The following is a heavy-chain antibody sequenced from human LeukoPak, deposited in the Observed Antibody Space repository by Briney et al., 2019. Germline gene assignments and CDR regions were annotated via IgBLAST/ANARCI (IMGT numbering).Heavy chain of an antibody. J-gene: IGHJ4*02. CDR2: IIPIFGTA. V-gene: IGHV1-69*01. D-gene: IGHD5-24*01. CDR1: GGTFSSYA. Sequence: SVKVSCKASGGTFSSYAISWVRQAPGQGLEWVGGIIPIFGTANYAQKFQGRVTITADESTSTAYMELSSLRSEDTAVYYCARDRGDGYNFEYWGQGTLVTVSS. CDR3: ARDRGDGYNFEY.